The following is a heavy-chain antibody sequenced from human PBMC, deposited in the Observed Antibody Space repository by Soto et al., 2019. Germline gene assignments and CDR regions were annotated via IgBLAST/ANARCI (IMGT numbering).Heavy chain of an antibody. CDR3: ARENSYFDY. CDR2: INPSGGST. Sequence: ASVKVSCKASGYTFTSYYMHWVRQAPGQGLEWMGIINPSGGSTSYAQKFQGRVTMTTDTSTSTAYMELRSLRSDDTAVYYCARENSYFDYWGQGTLVNLSS. V-gene: IGHV1-46*01. J-gene: IGHJ4*02. CDR1: GYTFTSYY.